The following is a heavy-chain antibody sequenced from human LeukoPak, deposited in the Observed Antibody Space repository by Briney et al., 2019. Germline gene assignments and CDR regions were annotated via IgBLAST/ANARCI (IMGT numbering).Heavy chain of an antibody. V-gene: IGHV3-48*03. CDR2: ISSRGTSI. D-gene: IGHD6-19*01. J-gene: IGHJ4*02. CDR1: GFTFSSYC. Sequence: GGSLRLSCATSGFTFSSYCFNWVRQAPGKGLEWVSYISSRGTSIYYADSVKGRFSISRDNANNSLTLQMNSLRVDDTAVYYCATLRWGSGRYAGDYWGQGILVTVSS. CDR3: ATLRWGSGRYAGDY.